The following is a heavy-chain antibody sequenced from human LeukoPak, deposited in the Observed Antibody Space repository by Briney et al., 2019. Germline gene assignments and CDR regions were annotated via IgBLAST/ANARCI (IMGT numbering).Heavy chain of an antibody. D-gene: IGHD6-19*01. V-gene: IGHV4-61*01. Sequence: PPETLSLTCSVSGGSVNSDSFYWTWIRQPPGKGLEWIGYVYYSGRANYNPTLKSRVTISVDKSKNQFSLKLSSVTAADTAVYYCARWDLAVAGTASPKDWGQGTLVTVSS. CDR2: VYYSGRA. J-gene: IGHJ4*02. CDR3: ARWDLAVAGTASPKD. CDR1: GGSVNSDSFY.